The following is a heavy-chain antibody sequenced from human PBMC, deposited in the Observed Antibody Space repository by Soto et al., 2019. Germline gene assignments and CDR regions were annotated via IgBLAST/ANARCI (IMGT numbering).Heavy chain of an antibody. CDR3: ARDGYYDILTGRLYGMDV. V-gene: IGHV4-59*01. J-gene: IGHJ6*02. Sequence: SETLSLTCTVSGGSISSYYWSWVRQPPGKGLEWIGYIYYSGSTNYNPSLKSRVTISVDTSKNQFSLKLRSVTAADTAVYYCARDGYYDILTGRLYGMDVWGQGTTVTVSS. D-gene: IGHD3-9*01. CDR2: IYYSGST. CDR1: GGSISSYY.